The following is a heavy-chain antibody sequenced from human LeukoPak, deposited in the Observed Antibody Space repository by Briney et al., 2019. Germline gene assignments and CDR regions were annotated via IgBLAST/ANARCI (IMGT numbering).Heavy chain of an antibody. CDR2: IRSKAYGGTT. CDR3: TRVQVVPAAMFDY. D-gene: IGHD2-2*01. J-gene: IGHJ4*02. CDR1: GFTFGDYA. V-gene: IGHV3-49*04. Sequence: GSLRLSCTASGFTFGDYAMSWVRQAPGKGLEWVGFIRSKAYGGTTEYAASVKGRFTISRDDSKSIAYLQMNSLKTEDTAVYYCTRVQVVPAAMFDYWGQGTLVTVSS.